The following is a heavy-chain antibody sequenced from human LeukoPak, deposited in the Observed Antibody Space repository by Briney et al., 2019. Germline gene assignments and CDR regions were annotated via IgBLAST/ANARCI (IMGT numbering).Heavy chain of an antibody. D-gene: IGHD3-3*01. Sequence: SETLSLTCTVSGGSISSGSYYWSWIRQHAGKGLEWIGRIYTSGSTNYNPSLKSRVTISVDTSKSQFSLKLSSVTAADTAVYYCAREVDFGVVPNWFDPWGQGTLVTVSS. CDR1: GGSISSGSYY. CDR3: AREVDFGVVPNWFDP. V-gene: IGHV4-61*02. CDR2: IYTSGST. J-gene: IGHJ5*02.